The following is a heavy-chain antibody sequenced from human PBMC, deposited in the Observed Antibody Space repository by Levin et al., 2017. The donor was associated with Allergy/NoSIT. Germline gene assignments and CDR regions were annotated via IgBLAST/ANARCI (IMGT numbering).Heavy chain of an antibody. Sequence: SQTLSLTCNVSGGSISSSTYYWGWIRQPPGKGLEWIGSIHYSGRNYDNPSLRSRVAMSVDTSKSQFSLRLTSVTAADTAVYYCARQERGLSDWRIGMDVFDVGGRGTMVTVSS. CDR2: IHYSGRN. D-gene: IGHD2/OR15-2a*01. CDR1: GGSISSSTYY. CDR3: ARQERGLSDWRIGMDVFDV. V-gene: IGHV4-39*01. J-gene: IGHJ3*01.